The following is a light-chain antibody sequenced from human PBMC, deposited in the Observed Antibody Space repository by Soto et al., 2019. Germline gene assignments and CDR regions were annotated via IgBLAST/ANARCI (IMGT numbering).Light chain of an antibody. Sequence: DTLSGSASQSVSSNLAWYQQKPGQAPRLLIYGASTRATGIPARFSGSGSGTEFTLTISSLQSEDFAVYYCQQYNNWPPLFGQGTRMEIK. V-gene: IGKV3-15*01. CDR3: QQYNNWPPL. CDR2: GAS. J-gene: IGKJ5*01. CDR1: QSVSSN.